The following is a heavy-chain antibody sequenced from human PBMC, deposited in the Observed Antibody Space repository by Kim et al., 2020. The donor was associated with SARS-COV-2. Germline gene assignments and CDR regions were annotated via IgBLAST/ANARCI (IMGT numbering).Heavy chain of an antibody. CDR3: ARPRTRGYSYGMGAYFDY. Sequence: SETLSLTCTVSGGSISSSSYYWGWIRQPPGKGLEWIGSIYYSGSTYYNPSLKSRVTISVDTSKNQFSLKLSSVTAADTAVYYCARPRTRGYSYGMGAYFDYWGQGTLVTVSS. CDR1: GGSISSSSYY. V-gene: IGHV4-39*01. CDR2: IYYSGST. D-gene: IGHD5-18*01. J-gene: IGHJ4*02.